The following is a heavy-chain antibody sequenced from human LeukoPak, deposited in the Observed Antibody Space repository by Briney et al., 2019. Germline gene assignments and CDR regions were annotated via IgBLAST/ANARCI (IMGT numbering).Heavy chain of an antibody. Sequence: GGSLRLSCAASGFTFSSYGMHWVRQAPGKGLEWAAVISYDGSNKYYADSVKGRFTISRDNSKNTLYLQMNSLRAEDTAVYYCAKLAYYYDSSGYYRDYWDQGTLVTVSS. J-gene: IGHJ4*02. CDR2: ISYDGSNK. V-gene: IGHV3-30*18. CDR3: AKLAYYYDSSGYYRDY. CDR1: GFTFSSYG. D-gene: IGHD3-22*01.